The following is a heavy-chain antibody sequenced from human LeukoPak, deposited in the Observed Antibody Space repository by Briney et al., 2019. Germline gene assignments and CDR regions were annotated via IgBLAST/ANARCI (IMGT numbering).Heavy chain of an antibody. CDR1: GGTFSSYA. J-gene: IGHJ3*02. CDR2: IIPILGIA. Sequence: SVKVSCKASGGTFSSYAISWVRQAPGQGLEWMGRIIPILGIATYAQKFQGRVTITADKSTSTAYMELSSLRSEDTAVYYCARTPGGADGYNSAFDIWGQGTMVTVSS. V-gene: IGHV1-69*04. CDR3: ARTPGGADGYNSAFDI. D-gene: IGHD5-24*01.